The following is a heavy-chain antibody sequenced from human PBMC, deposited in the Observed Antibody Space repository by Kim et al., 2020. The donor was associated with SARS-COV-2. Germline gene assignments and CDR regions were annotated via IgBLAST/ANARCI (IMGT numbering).Heavy chain of an antibody. J-gene: IGHJ3*01. CDR2: FDPEDGET. Sequence: ASVKVSCKVSGYTLTELSMHWVRQAPGKGLEWMGGFDPEDGETIYAQKFQGRVTMTEDTSTDTAYMELSSLRSEDTAVYDCATRGYDYGSYKVVGDAFDVWGQGTMVTVSS. CDR3: ATRGYDYGSYKVVGDAFDV. V-gene: IGHV1-24*01. D-gene: IGHD4-4*01. CDR1: GYTLTELS.